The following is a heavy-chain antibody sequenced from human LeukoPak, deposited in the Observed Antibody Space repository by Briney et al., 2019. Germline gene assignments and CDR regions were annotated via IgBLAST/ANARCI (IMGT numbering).Heavy chain of an antibody. CDR1: GFTFSSYG. CDR3: AKVGDTSMVKPYWYFDL. J-gene: IGHJ2*01. Sequence: GGSLRLSCAASGFTFSSYGMHWVRQAPGKGLEWVALISYDGSKTYYTDSVKGRFTISRDDSKNTLVLQMDSLRAEDTAVYYCAKVGDTSMVKPYWYFDLWGRGTLVTVSS. D-gene: IGHD2-8*01. V-gene: IGHV3-30*18. CDR2: ISYDGSKT.